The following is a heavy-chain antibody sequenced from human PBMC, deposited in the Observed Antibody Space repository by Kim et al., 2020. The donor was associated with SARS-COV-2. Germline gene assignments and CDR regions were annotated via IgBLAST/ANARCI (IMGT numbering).Heavy chain of an antibody. V-gene: IGHV1-69*13. CDR2: IIPIFGTA. CDR1: GGTFSSYA. D-gene: IGHD5-12*01. J-gene: IGHJ2*01. CDR3: ARGRVATITFWYFDL. Sequence: SVKVSCKASGGTFSSYAISWVRQAPGQGLEWMGGIIPIFGTANYAQKFQGRVTITADESTSTAYMELSSLRSEDTAVYYCARGRVATITFWYFDLWGRGTLVTVSS.